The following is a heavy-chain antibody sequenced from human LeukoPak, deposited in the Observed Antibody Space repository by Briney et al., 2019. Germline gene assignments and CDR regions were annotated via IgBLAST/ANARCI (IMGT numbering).Heavy chain of an antibody. CDR3: AKGKYYDFWSGYYNYYYYGMDV. D-gene: IGHD3-3*01. J-gene: IGHJ6*02. CDR1: GYTFTGYY. Sequence: ASVRVSCKASGYTFTGYYMHWVRQAPGQGLEWMGWINPNSGNTGYAQKFQGRVTMTRNTSISTAYMELSSLRSEDTAVYYCAKGKYYDFWSGYYNYYYYGMDVWGQGTTVTVSS. V-gene: IGHV1-8*02. CDR2: INPNSGNT.